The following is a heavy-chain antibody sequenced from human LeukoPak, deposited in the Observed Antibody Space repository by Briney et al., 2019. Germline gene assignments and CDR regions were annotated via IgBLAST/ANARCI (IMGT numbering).Heavy chain of an antibody. D-gene: IGHD3-10*01. CDR3: ARGADYYGSGSYYNWADY. V-gene: IGHV5-10-1*01. CDR2: IDPSDSYT. Sequence: GESLRISCKGSGYSFTSYWISWVRQMPGKGLEWMGRIDPSDSYTNYSPSFQGHVTISADKSISTAYLQWSSLKASDTAMYYCARGADYYGSGSYYNWADYWGQGTLVTVSS. CDR1: GYSFTSYW. J-gene: IGHJ4*02.